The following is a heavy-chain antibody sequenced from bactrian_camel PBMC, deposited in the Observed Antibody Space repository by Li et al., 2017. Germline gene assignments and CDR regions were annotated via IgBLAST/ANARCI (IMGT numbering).Heavy chain of an antibody. CDR3: AAATSGACWFRPGNDYEYNY. CDR2: IDSDGST. Sequence: HVQLVESGGGSVQAGGSLRLSCTASGDTGVTDATGWFRQRPGKEREAVAAIDSDGSTSYADSVKGRFTISQDNSKNTLFLQMNVLRPEDTAMYYCAAATSGACWFRPGNDYEYNYWGQGTQVTVS. D-gene: IGHD1*01. CDR1: GDTGVTDA. V-gene: IGHV3S55*01. J-gene: IGHJ4*01.